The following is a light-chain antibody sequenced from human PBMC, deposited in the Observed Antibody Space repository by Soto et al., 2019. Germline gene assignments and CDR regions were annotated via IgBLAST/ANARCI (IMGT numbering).Light chain of an antibody. CDR2: SNY. CDR3: AVRDDSQSGLYV. V-gene: IGLV1-44*01. CDR1: SGSLS. Sequence: QSVLTQPPSASGTPGQRVTISCSASSGSLSVDWYQHLPGTAPKLLIYSNYQRPSGVPDRFSGSKSGTSASLVISGLQSEDDADYYCAVRDDSQSGLYVFGTGTKLTVL. J-gene: IGLJ1*01.